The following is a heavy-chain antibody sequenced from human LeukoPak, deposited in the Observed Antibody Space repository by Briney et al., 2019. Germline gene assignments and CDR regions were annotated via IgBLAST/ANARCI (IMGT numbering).Heavy chain of an antibody. CDR1: GGTFSSYA. CDR3: ASGGYSGYDFYSYYYGMDV. V-gene: IGHV1-69*13. D-gene: IGHD5-12*01. CDR2: IIPIFGTA. J-gene: IGHJ6*04. Sequence: SVKVSCKASGGTFSSYAISWVRQAPGQGLEWMGGIIPIFGTANSAQKFQGRVTITADESTSTAYMELSSLRSEDTAVYYCASGGYSGYDFYSYYYGMDVWGKGTTVTVSS.